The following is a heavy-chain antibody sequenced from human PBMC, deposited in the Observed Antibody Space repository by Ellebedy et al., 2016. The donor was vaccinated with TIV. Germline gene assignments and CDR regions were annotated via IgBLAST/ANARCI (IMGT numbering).Heavy chain of an antibody. J-gene: IGHJ1*01. V-gene: IGHV1-69*05. D-gene: IGHD3-9*01. CDR3: ARGARVDDILTGVPEYFQE. CDR2: IIPMFGTT. Sequence: ASVKVSCKASGGAFRSYAISWVRQAPGQGLEWMGGIIPMFGTTNYAQKFQGRVTITRDTSTSTVYMELSSLRSDDTAVFYCARGARVDDILTGVPEYFQEWGQGTLVTVSS. CDR1: GGAFRSYA.